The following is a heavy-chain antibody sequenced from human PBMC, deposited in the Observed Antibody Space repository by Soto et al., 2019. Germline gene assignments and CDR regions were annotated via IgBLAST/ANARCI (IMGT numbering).Heavy chain of an antibody. Sequence: QNTLKESGPTLVKPTQTLTLTCTFSGFSLSTGGMAVGWIRQPPGKALEWLALIYWDDERRYRPSLKSRLTVTKDNSKNQVVLTMTNMDPVDTATYYCVHSRCGGDCLRSYSSHYYYGVDVWGQGTTVTVSS. CDR2: IYWDDER. D-gene: IGHD2-21*02. CDR1: GFSLSTGGMA. J-gene: IGHJ6*02. CDR3: VHSRCGGDCLRSYSSHYYYGVDV. V-gene: IGHV2-5*02.